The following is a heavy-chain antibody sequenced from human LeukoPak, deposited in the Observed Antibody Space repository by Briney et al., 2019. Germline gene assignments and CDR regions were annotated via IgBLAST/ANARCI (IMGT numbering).Heavy chain of an antibody. D-gene: IGHD6-19*01. CDR1: GGSISSNLYY. V-gene: IGHV4-61*05. Sequence: SETLSLTCSVSGGSISSNLYYWGWVRQPPGKRLEWIGYISYSGSANYNPSLKSRVTISVDTSKNQFSLKLSSVTAADTAVYYCARTDDSSGWYTDYWGRGTLVTVSS. CDR3: ARTDDSSGWYTDY. CDR2: ISYSGSA. J-gene: IGHJ4*02.